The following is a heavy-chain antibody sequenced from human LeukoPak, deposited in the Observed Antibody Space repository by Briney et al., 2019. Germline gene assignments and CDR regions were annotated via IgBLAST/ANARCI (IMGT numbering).Heavy chain of an antibody. CDR3: ARRNDFSI. CDR1: GGSISGDL. CDR2: IYYSGST. Sequence: SETLSLTCTLSGGSISGDLWKCLRQPPGKGLEWIGYIYYSGSTNYNPSLKSRVTISIDTSKNQFSLKLTSVTAADTAVYYCARRNDFSIWSQGTMVTVSS. V-gene: IGHV4-59*08. J-gene: IGHJ3*02.